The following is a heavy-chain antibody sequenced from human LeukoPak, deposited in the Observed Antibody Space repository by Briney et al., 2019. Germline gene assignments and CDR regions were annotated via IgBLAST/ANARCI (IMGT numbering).Heavy chain of an antibody. CDR3: ARDGSVVVTATPDYYYMDV. Sequence: GRSLRLSCAASGFTFSSYAMHWVRQAPGKGLEWVAVISYDGSNKYYADSVKGRFTISRDNSKNTLYLQMNSLRAEDTAVYYCARDGSVVVTATPDYYYMDVWGKGTTVTVSS. CDR1: GFTFSSYA. V-gene: IGHV3-30*04. CDR2: ISYDGSNK. J-gene: IGHJ6*03. D-gene: IGHD2-21*02.